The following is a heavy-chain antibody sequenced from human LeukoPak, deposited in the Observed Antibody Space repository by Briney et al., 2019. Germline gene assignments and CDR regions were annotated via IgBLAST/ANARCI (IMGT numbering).Heavy chain of an antibody. D-gene: IGHD1-1*01. V-gene: IGHV1-18*01. CDR2: ISAHNGNT. J-gene: IGHJ4*02. CDR1: GYTFTSYG. Sequence: APVKVSCKASGYTFTSYGISWVRQAPGQGLEWVGWISAHNGNTHYAQKLRDRLTMTTDTSTSTAYMELRSLRSDDTAVYYCARDQWERSFFEYWGQGTLVTVSS. CDR3: ARDQWERSFFEY.